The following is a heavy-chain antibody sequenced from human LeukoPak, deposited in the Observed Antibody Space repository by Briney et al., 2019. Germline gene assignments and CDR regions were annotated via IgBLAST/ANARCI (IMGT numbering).Heavy chain of an antibody. J-gene: IGHJ4*02. CDR2: ISGSGGST. V-gene: IGHV3-23*01. CDR3: ANGIPYYGSGFPFDY. Sequence: PGGSLRLSCAASGFTFSSYWMHWVRQAPGKGLEWVSAISGSGGSTYYADSVKGRFTISRDNSKNTLYLQMNSLRAGDTAVYYCANGIPYYGSGFPFDYWGQGTLVTVSS. D-gene: IGHD3-10*01. CDR1: GFTFSSYW.